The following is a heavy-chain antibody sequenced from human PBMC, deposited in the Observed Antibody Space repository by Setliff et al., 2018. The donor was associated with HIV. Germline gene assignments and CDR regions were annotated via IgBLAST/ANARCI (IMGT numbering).Heavy chain of an antibody. J-gene: IGHJ2*01. Sequence: SETLSLTCNVSGGSISSSSYYWGWIRQPPGEGQAWMGSIYYSGSTYYNPSLTSRVTISVDTPKNQFSLKLSSVTAADTDVYYCARPGGHIVLENLYCYFDLWGRGTLVTVSS. V-gene: IGHV4-39*01. D-gene: IGHD2-8*01. CDR3: ARPGGHIVLENLYCYFDL. CDR1: GGSISSSSYY. CDR2: IYYSGST.